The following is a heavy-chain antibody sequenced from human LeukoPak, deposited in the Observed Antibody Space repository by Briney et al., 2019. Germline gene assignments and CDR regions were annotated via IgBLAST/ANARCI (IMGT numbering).Heavy chain of an antibody. CDR2: IYHSGTT. Sequence: SETLSLTCTVSGYSISSGYFWGWIRQPPGKGLGWIGNIYHSGTTHYKPSLKSRVTISIDTSKNQFSLKLTSVTAADTALYYCARVDFWSGYSSFDYWGQGILVAVSS. V-gene: IGHV4-38-2*02. D-gene: IGHD3-3*01. J-gene: IGHJ4*02. CDR1: GYSISSGYF. CDR3: ARVDFWSGYSSFDY.